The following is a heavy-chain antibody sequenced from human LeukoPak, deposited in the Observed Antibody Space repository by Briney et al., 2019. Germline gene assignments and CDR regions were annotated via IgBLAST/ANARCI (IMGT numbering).Heavy chain of an antibody. Sequence: SVKVSCKASGGTFSSYAISWVRQAPGQGLEWMGRIIPILGIANYAQKFQGRVTITTDKSTSTAYMELSSLRSEDTAVYYCASTFIAAAGRRSFDYWGQGTLVTVSS. D-gene: IGHD6-13*01. CDR2: IIPILGIA. V-gene: IGHV1-69*04. CDR3: ASTFIAAAGRRSFDY. CDR1: GGTFSSYA. J-gene: IGHJ4*02.